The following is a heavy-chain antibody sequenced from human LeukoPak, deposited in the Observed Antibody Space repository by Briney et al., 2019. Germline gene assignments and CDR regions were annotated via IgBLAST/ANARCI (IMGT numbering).Heavy chain of an antibody. D-gene: IGHD3-3*01. CDR3: ARGFGGSYYYYMDV. CDR1: GGSISSGSYY. J-gene: IGHJ6*03. Sequence: PSETLSLTCTVPGGSISSGSYYWSWIRQPAGKGLERIGRIYTSGSTNYNPSLKSRVTISVDTSKNQFSLKLSSVTAADTAVYYCARGFGGSYYYYMDVWGKGTTVTVSS. CDR2: IYTSGST. V-gene: IGHV4-61*02.